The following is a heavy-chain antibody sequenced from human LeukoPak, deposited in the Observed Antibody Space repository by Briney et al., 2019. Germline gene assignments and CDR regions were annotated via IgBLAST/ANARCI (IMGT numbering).Heavy chain of an antibody. J-gene: IGHJ5*02. CDR1: GFTLSHSA. D-gene: IGHD3-3*01. Sequence: GGSLRLLRAVSGFTLSHSAVRWVRHSPGEGRMWGSSVSDTGGSTYYAAHVKRRFTITRDNTRHTANLQMNSLRAGDTARYYCAKGGQDFDFWRFDLWGQGILVIVSS. CDR2: VSDTGGST. V-gene: IGHV3-23*01. CDR3: AKGGQDFDFWRFDL.